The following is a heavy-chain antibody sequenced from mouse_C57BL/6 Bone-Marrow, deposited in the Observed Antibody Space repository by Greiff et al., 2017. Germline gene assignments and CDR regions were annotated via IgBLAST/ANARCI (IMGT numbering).Heavy chain of an antibody. V-gene: IGHV14-1*01. Sequence: EVQLQQSGAELVRPGASVKLSCTASGFNIKDYYMHWVKPRPEQGLEWIGRIDPEDGDTEYAPKFQGKATMTADTSSNTAYLQLSSLTSEDTAVYYCTITTVGGFAYWGQGTLVTVSA. D-gene: IGHD1-1*01. CDR3: TITTVGGFAY. CDR2: IDPEDGDT. CDR1: GFNIKDYY. J-gene: IGHJ3*01.